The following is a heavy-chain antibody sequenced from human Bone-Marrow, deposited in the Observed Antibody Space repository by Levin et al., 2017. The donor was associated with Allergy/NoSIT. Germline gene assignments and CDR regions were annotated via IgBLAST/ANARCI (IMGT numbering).Heavy chain of an antibody. V-gene: IGHV4-34*01. D-gene: IGHD2-2*01. CDR2: INHSGST. CDR3: ARAGRHCSSTSCYSVYDYYYMDV. CDR1: GGSFSGYY. J-gene: IGHJ6*03. Sequence: SQTLSLTCAVYGGSFSGYYWSWIRQPPGKGLEWIGEINHSGSTNYNPSLKSRVTISVDTSKNQFSLKLSSVTAADTAVYYCARAGRHCSSTSCYSVYDYYYMDVWGKGTTVTVSS.